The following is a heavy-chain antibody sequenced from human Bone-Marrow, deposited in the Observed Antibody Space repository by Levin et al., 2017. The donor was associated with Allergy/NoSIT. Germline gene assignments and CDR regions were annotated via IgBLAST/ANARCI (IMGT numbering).Heavy chain of an antibody. CDR2: TYFGDSDT. V-gene: IGHV5-51*01. D-gene: IGHD3-10*01. CDR3: ARQGPCTSNDYYKCSKSIDRGLDV. CDR1: GYDFSHYW. J-gene: IGHJ6*01. Sequence: KVSCKGSGYDFSHYWIGWVRQMPGKGLEWMGITYFGDSDTRYSPSFQGQVTISADKSSSTAYLEWASLKASDGAIYYCARQGPCTSNDYYKCSKSIDRGLDVWGQGTTVTVSS.